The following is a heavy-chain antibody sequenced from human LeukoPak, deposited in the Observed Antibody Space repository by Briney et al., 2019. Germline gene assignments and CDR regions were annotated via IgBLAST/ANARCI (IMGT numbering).Heavy chain of an antibody. CDR2: ISYDGRNI. CDR3: ARAPTLRYFDWFNMGVDY. V-gene: IGHV3-30*03. CDR1: GFTFNSYG. Sequence: GRSLRLSCAASGFTFNSYGMYWVRQAPGKGLEWVALISYDGRNIYYADSVKGRFAISRDNAKNTVHLEMNSLTSEDTAVYYCARAPTLRYFDWFNMGVDYWGQGTLVTVSS. D-gene: IGHD3-9*01. J-gene: IGHJ4*02.